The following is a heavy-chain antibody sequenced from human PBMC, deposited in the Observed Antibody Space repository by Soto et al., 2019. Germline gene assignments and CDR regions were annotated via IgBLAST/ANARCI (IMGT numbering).Heavy chain of an antibody. CDR2: IYVTGAV. CDR3: ARLRIATNNYKWFNP. CDR1: GAALNSGNYY. Sequence: SETLSLTCSVSGAALNSGNYYWSWIRQVPGKGLEWIGHIYVTGAVDYNPSLRDRITISQDTSERQFSLNLRLVTAADTAVYYCARLRIATNNYKWFNPWGQGTLVTVSS. D-gene: IGHD1-20*01. V-gene: IGHV4-31*03. J-gene: IGHJ5*02.